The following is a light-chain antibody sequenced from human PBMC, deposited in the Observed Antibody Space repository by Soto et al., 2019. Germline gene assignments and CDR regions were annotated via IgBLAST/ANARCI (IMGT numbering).Light chain of an antibody. CDR1: QSVSGY. J-gene: IGKJ3*01. Sequence: IVLTQSPATLSLSPGERATLSCRASQSVSGYLAWYQQKPGQAPRLLIYDASNRATGIPARFSGSGSGTDFSLTISSLERGDFAIYYCQQRSNWPFAFGPGTTVHVK. CDR2: DAS. V-gene: IGKV3-11*01. CDR3: QQRSNWPFA.